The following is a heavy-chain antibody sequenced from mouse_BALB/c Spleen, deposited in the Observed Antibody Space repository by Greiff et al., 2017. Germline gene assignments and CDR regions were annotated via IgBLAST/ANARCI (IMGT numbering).Heavy chain of an antibody. J-gene: IGHJ2*01. CDR1: GFSLTSYG. V-gene: IGHV2-9*02. Sequence: QVQLQQSGPGLVAPSQSLSITCTVSGFSLTSYGVHWVRQPPGKGLEWLGVIWAGGSTNYNSALMSRLSISKDNSKSQVFLKMNSLQTDDTAMYYCAREEIYYGNYGYFDYWGQGTTLTVSS. CDR2: IWAGGST. CDR3: AREEIYYGNYGYFDY. D-gene: IGHD2-1*01.